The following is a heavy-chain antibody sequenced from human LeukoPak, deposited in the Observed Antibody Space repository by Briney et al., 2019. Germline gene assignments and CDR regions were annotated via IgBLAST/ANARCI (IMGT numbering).Heavy chain of an antibody. D-gene: IGHD5-18*01. J-gene: IGHJ6*02. CDR1: GYTFTSYY. CDR3: ARGRYSYGNYYYYGMDV. Sequence: ASVEVSCKASGYTFTSYYMHWVRQAPGQGLEWMGIINPSGGSTSYAQKFQGRVTMTRDTSTSTVYMELSSLRSEDTAVYYCARGRYSYGNYYYYGMDVWGQGTTVTVSS. V-gene: IGHV1-46*01. CDR2: INPSGGST.